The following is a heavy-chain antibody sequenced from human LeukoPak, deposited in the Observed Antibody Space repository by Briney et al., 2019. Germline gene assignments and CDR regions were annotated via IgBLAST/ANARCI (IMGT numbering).Heavy chain of an antibody. CDR1: GGSFSGYY. Sequence: SETLSLTCAVYGGSFSGYYWSWIRQPPGKGLEWIGYIYYSGSTNYNPSLKSRVTISVDTSKNQFSLKLSSVTAADTAVYYCARGMDVWGKGTTVTVSS. CDR2: IYYSGST. J-gene: IGHJ6*03. V-gene: IGHV4-59*01. CDR3: ARGMDV.